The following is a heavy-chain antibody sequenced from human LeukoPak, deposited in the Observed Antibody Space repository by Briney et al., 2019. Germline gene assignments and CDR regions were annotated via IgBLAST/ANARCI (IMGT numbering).Heavy chain of an antibody. D-gene: IGHD3-10*01. V-gene: IGHV1-8*01. Sequence: KVSCKASGYTFTSYDINWVRQAPGQGVEWMGWMNPKSGNTDYAQKFQGRETMTRDTSISTAYMELSSLRSEDTAVYYCARGRGVSLWFGELLSGDYWGQGTLVTVSS. CDR2: MNPKSGNT. CDR1: GYTFTSYD. J-gene: IGHJ4*02. CDR3: ARGRGVSLWFGELLSGDY.